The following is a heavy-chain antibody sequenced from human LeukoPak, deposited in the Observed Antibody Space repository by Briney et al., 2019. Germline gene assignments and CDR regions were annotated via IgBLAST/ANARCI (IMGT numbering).Heavy chain of an antibody. J-gene: IGHJ4*02. V-gene: IGHV3-48*01. Sequence: PGGSLRLSCAASGFTFSIYSMNWVRQAPGKGLEWVSYITSNSGTIYNTDSVKGRFTISRDNAKNSLYLQMNSLRAEATAVYYCARVAPGHDIGRGYFDYWGQGTLVTVSS. D-gene: IGHD2-21*01. CDR2: ITSNSGTI. CDR3: ARVAPGHDIGRGYFDY. CDR1: GFTFSIYS.